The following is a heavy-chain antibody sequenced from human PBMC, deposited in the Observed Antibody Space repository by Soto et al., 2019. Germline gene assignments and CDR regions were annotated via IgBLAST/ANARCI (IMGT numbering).Heavy chain of an antibody. V-gene: IGHV3-48*02. CDR3: VRGVVVVVGSTAENFDH. J-gene: IGHJ4*02. Sequence: EVRLVESGGGLVQPGGSLRLSCVTSGFTFTKYSMNWVRQAPGKGLEWVSYISYSGETKYYADSLKGRYAISRDDAKNSVYLQMNSLRDEDTAFYYCVRGVVVVVGSTAENFDHWGQGTPVTVSS. D-gene: IGHD2-15*01. CDR2: ISYSGETK. CDR1: GFTFTKYS.